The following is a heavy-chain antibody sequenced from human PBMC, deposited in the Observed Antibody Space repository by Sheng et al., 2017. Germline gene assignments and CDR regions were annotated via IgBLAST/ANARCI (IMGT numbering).Heavy chain of an antibody. Sequence: EVQLVESGGGLVQPGGSLRLSCAASGFTFSSYEMNWVRQAPGKGLEWVSYIGSSGSTIYYADSVKGRFTISRDNAKNSLYLQMNSLRAEDTAVYYCARDERSGWSSEPDPIDYWGQGTLVTVSS. D-gene: IGHD6-19*01. CDR2: IGSSGSTI. J-gene: IGHJ4*02. CDR1: GFTFSSYE. V-gene: IGHV3-48*03. CDR3: ARDERSGWSSEPDPIDY.